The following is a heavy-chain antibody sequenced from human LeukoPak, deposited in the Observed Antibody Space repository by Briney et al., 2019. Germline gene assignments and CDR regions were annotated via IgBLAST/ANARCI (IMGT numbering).Heavy chain of an antibody. Sequence: ASVKVSCRASGYTFHTYGITWVRQAPGQGLEWMGWISGYSVETKYAQKFQGRVTLTTDTSTSTAYMELRSLRSDDTAVYYCAREFGSSSYIYNMDVWGQGTTVTVSS. CDR2: ISGYSVET. D-gene: IGHD3-22*01. CDR3: AREFGSSSYIYNMDV. CDR1: GYTFHTYG. V-gene: IGHV1-18*01. J-gene: IGHJ6*02.